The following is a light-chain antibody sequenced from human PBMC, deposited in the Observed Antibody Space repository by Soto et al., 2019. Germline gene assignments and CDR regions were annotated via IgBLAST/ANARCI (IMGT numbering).Light chain of an antibody. CDR3: NSHTFTNTPLA. CDR2: DVN. J-gene: IGLJ2*01. CDR1: TSDIGSYDS. V-gene: IGLV2-14*03. Sequence: QSALTQPASVSGSPGQSVTISCTGTTSDIGSYDSVSWYQQHPGKAPKLIIYDVNYRPSGVSSRFSGSKSDNTASLTISGLQAEDEAHYYRNSHTFTNTPLAFGGGTKLTVL.